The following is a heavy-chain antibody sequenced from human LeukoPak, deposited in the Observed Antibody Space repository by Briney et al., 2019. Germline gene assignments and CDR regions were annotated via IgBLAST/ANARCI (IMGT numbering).Heavy chain of an antibody. CDR1: GFTVSSNY. V-gene: IGHV3-53*05. D-gene: IGHD6-13*01. CDR2: IYSGGST. J-gene: IGHJ4*02. CDR3: ARARLQYSSSWYRPYYFDY. Sequence: GGSLRLSCAASGFTVSSNYMSWVRQAPGKGLEWVSVIYSGGSTYYADSVKGRFTISRDNSKNTLYLQMNSLRAEDTAVYYCARARLQYSSSWYRPYYFDYWGQGTLVTVSS.